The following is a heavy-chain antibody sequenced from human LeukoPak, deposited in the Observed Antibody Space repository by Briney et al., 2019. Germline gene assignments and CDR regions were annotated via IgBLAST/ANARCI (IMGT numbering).Heavy chain of an antibody. CDR2: FRGSGVAT. CDR1: GFTFSSYA. D-gene: IGHD3-10*01. CDR3: AKWGRQYDSGTHYKASDF. Sequence: GGSLRLSCAASGFTFSSYAMNWVRQAPGKGLKWVSGFRGSGVATFYADSVKGRFTISRDNSKNTLYLQMNSLRPEDTAVYYCAKWGRQYDSGTHYKASDFWGQGTLVTVSS. J-gene: IGHJ4*02. V-gene: IGHV3-23*01.